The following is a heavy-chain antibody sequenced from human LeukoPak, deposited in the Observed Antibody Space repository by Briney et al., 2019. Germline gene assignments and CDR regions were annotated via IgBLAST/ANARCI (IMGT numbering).Heavy chain of an antibody. V-gene: IGHV3-30*02. CDR3: AKDRYGDHISAGLDV. CDR1: GFTFSSYG. Sequence: GGSLRLSCAASGFTFSSYGMHWVRQAPGKGLEWVAVIWYDGSNKYYADSVKGRFTISRDNSKNTLYLQLNSLRAEDTAVFYCAKDRYGDHISAGLDVWGQGTTVTVSS. CDR2: IWYDGSNK. J-gene: IGHJ6*02. D-gene: IGHD4-17*01.